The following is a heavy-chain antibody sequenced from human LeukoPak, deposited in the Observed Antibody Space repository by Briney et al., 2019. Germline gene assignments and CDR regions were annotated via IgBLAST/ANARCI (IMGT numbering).Heavy chain of an antibody. CDR2: IQPDGKDK. Sequence: PGGSLRLSCAASGFTFNKYGMHWVRQAPGKGLEWVTLIQPDGKDKYYADSVKGRFTISRDNSKNTLYLQMNSLRAEDTAVYYCAPEYDYVWGSYPKDYWGQGTLVTVSS. CDR1: GFTFNKYG. J-gene: IGHJ4*02. V-gene: IGHV3-30*02. CDR3: APEYDYVWGSYPKDY. D-gene: IGHD3-16*02.